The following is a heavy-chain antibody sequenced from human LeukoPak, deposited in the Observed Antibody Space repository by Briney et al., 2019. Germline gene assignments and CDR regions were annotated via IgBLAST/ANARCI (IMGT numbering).Heavy chain of an antibody. J-gene: IGHJ4*02. V-gene: IGHV3-33*01. CDR1: GFTFSSYG. D-gene: IGHD3-3*01. Sequence: GGSLRLSCAASGFTFSSYGMHRVRQAPGKGLEWVAVIWYDGSNKYYADSVKGRFTISRDNSKNTLYLQMNSLRAEDTAVYYCARGQLEWFVDGKALDYWGQGTLVTVSS. CDR3: ARGQLEWFVDGKALDY. CDR2: IWYDGSNK.